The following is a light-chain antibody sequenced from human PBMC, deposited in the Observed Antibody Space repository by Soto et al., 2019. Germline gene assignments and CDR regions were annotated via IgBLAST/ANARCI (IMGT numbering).Light chain of an antibody. CDR2: VAS. V-gene: IGKV3-15*01. Sequence: EIVMTQSPATLSVSPGERATLSCRASQSVSSNLAWYQQKPGQTPKLLIYVASHRATGIPARFSGSGSGTDFTLHISSLQSEDFAVYYCQQYNVWPLTFGGGTKVEFK. CDR1: QSVSSN. CDR3: QQYNVWPLT. J-gene: IGKJ4*01.